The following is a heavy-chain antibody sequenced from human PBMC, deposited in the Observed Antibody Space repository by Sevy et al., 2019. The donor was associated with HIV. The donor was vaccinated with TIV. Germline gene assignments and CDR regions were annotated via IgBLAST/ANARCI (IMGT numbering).Heavy chain of an antibody. CDR1: GGSISSGGYY. CDR2: IYYSGST. Sequence: SETLSLTCTVSGGSISSGGYYWSWIRQHPGKGLEGIGYIYYSGSTYYNPSLKSRVTISVDTSKNQFSLKLSSVTAADTAVYYCARDKVNILTGYRNVVDGMDVWGQGTTVTVSS. D-gene: IGHD3-9*01. J-gene: IGHJ6*02. CDR3: ARDKVNILTGYRNVVDGMDV. V-gene: IGHV4-31*03.